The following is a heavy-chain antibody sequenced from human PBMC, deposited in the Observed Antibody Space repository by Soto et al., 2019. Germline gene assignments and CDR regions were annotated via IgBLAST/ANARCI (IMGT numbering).Heavy chain of an antibody. D-gene: IGHD3-22*01. J-gene: IGHJ6*02. CDR1: GGSFNNYG. CDR3: ARGDATKIVVTTYDGLVV. V-gene: IGHV1-69*12. Sequence: QVQVVQSGAEVKKPGSSVKVSCKASGGSFNNYGISWVRQAPGQGLEWMGGIIPVFGTTHYAQKFQDSVTITADDSTSTYYMEVSSLKTEDTAVYYCARGDATKIVVTTYDGLVVWGQGNTVTVSS. CDR2: IIPVFGTT.